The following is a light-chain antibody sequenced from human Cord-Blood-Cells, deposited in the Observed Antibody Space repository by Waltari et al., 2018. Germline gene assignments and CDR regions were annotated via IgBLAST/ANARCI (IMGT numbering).Light chain of an antibody. CDR2: GNS. J-gene: IGLJ2*01. CDR1: SSHIGAGYD. V-gene: IGLV1-40*01. Sequence: QSVLTQPPSVSGAPGQRVTISCTGRSSHIGAGYDVHWYQQLPGTAPKLLISGNSNRPSGVPDRFSGSKSGTSASLAITGLQAEDEAGYYCQSYDSSLSGSVFGGGTKLTVL. CDR3: QSYDSSLSGSV.